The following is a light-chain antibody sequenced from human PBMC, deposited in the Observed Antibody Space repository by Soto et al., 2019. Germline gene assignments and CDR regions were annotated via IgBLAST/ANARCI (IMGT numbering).Light chain of an antibody. Sequence: QLVLTQSPSASASLGASVKLTCTLSRGHSTYAIAWHQQQPEKGPRYLMNLNSDGSHSKGDGIPDRFSGSSSGAERYLTISSRQSEDEADYYCQTWGTGIRVFGGGTKLTVL. CDR3: QTWGTGIRV. CDR2: LNSDGSH. J-gene: IGLJ3*02. V-gene: IGLV4-69*01. CDR1: RGHSTYA.